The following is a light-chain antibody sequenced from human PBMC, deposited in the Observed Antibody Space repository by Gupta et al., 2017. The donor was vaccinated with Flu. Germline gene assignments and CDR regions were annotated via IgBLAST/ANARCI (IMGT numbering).Light chain of an antibody. CDR3: QQSFGVPFT. CDR1: QSISGY. V-gene: IGKV1-39*01. CDR2: DVY. Sequence: DIQMTQSPSSLSTSIGDRVTITCRATQSISGYVSWYQQKPGKAPKLLIYDVYNLQSGVPPRFSGSGSGTDFTLTISSLQPEDFATYYCQQSFGVPFTLGGGTKVESK. J-gene: IGKJ4*01.